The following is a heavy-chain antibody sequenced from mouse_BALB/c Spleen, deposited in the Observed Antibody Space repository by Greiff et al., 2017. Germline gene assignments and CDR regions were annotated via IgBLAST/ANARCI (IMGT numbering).Heavy chain of an antibody. Sequence: EVLLVESGGGLVKPGGSLKLSCAASGFTFSSYAMSWVRQTPEKRLEWVASISSGGSTYYSDSVKGRFTISRDNARNILYLQMSSLRSEDTAMYYCARGEYGNPYYAMDYWGQGTSVTVAS. CDR2: ISSGGST. CDR3: ARGEYGNPYYAMDY. J-gene: IGHJ4*01. V-gene: IGHV5-6-5*01. D-gene: IGHD2-10*02. CDR1: GFTFSSYA.